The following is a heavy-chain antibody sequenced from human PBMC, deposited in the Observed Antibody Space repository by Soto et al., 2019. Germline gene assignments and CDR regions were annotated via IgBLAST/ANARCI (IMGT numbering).Heavy chain of an antibody. CDR1: GFNFNNYG. Sequence: QVQLVESGGGVVQPGRSLRLSCAASGFNFNNYGMHWVRQAPGKGLEWVAVIWNDGNGYYYANSVKGRFPISRDKSKNTLYLQMSSLRDEDTAVYYCARRQISPPTRGAASARGGMDVWGQGTTVTVSS. CDR2: IWNDGNGY. D-gene: IGHD6-13*01. CDR3: ARRQISPPTRGAASARGGMDV. J-gene: IGHJ6*02. V-gene: IGHV3-33*01.